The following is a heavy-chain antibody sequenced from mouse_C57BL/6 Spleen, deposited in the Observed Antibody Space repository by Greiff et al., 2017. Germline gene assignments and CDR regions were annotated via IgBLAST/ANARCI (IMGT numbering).Heavy chain of an antibody. Sequence: QVQLQQPGAELVKPGASLKVSSKASASTFTSSWFHWVNQSPGQAFGWIGRIHPSVSDTNYNQKFKGKATLTVDKSSSTAYMQLSSLTSEDSAVYYCAKLRDWYFDVWGTGTTVTVSS. J-gene: IGHJ1*03. CDR1: ASTFTSSW. V-gene: IGHV1-74*01. CDR2: IHPSVSDT. CDR3: AKLRDWYFDV. D-gene: IGHD1-1*01.